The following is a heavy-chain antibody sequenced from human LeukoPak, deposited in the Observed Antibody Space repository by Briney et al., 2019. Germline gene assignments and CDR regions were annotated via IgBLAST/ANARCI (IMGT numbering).Heavy chain of an antibody. Sequence: GASVRVSCKASGYTLTSYDINWVRQAPGQGLEWMGWMNPNSGNTDYAQKFQGRVTMTRNTSISTAYMELSSLRSEDTAVYYCARGPRWDSRRFDYWGQGTLVTVSS. CDR3: ARGPRWDSRRFDY. CDR1: GYTLTSYD. V-gene: IGHV1-8*01. J-gene: IGHJ4*02. CDR2: MNPNSGNT. D-gene: IGHD4-23*01.